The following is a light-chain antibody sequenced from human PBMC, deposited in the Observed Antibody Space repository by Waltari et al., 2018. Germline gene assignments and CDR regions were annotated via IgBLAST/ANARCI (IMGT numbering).Light chain of an antibody. Sequence: SYELTQPPSVSVSPGQTASITCSGDTLGDKYACWYQQKPGQSPVLVIYQDSKRPSGIPERFSGSNSGNTATLTISGTQAMDEADYYCQAWDSSFWVFGGGTKLTVL. CDR1: TLGDKY. CDR2: QDS. V-gene: IGLV3-1*01. CDR3: QAWDSSFWV. J-gene: IGLJ3*02.